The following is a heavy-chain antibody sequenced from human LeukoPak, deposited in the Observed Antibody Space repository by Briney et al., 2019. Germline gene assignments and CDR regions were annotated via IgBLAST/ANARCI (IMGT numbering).Heavy chain of an antibody. CDR2: ISSNGGGT. J-gene: IGHJ4*02. CDR3: VRAPIVVVTFFDY. CDR1: GFTFSSYA. Sequence: GGSLRLSCSASGFTFSSYAMHWVRQAPGKGLEYVSAISSNGGGTYYADSVKGRFTISRDNSKNTLYLQMSSLRAEDTAVYYCVRAPIVVVTFFDYWGQGTLVTVSS. V-gene: IGHV3-64D*06. D-gene: IGHD2-21*02.